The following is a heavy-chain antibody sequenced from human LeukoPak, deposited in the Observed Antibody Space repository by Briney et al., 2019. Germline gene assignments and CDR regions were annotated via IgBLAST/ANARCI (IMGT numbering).Heavy chain of an antibody. J-gene: IGHJ6*03. CDR1: GGSISSYY. CDR3: ARLPSITGTTGHYYYYMDV. CDR2: IYTSGST. V-gene: IGHV4-4*09. D-gene: IGHD1-7*01. Sequence: SETLSLTCTVFGGSISSYYWSWLRQPPGKGLEWIGYIYTSGSTNYNPSLKSRVTISVDTSKNQFSLKLSSVTAADTAVYYCARLPSITGTTGHYYYYMDVWGKGTTVTVSS.